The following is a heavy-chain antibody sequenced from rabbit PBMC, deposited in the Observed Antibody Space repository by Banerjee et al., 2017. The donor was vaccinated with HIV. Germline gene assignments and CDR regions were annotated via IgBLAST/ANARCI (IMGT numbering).Heavy chain of an antibody. V-gene: IGHV1S45*01. Sequence: QQQLVESGGGLVKPGASLTLTCKASGFSLSNNYVMCWVRQAPGKGLEWIACINTDNINTYYASWAKGRFTISETSSTTVDLKMTSLTAADTAPYFCARDRHADSLDFALWGPGTLVTVS. CDR3: ARDRHADSLDFAL. J-gene: IGHJ4*01. CDR1: GFSLSNNYV. D-gene: IGHD4-2*01. CDR2: INTDNINT.